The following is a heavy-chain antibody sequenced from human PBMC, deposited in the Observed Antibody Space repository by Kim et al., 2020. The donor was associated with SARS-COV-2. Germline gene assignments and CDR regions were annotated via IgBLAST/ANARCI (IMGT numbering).Heavy chain of an antibody. J-gene: IGHJ3*02. Sequence: TSYAQKFQGRVTMTRDTSTSTVYMELSSLRSEDTAVYYCAREVARGAFDIWGQGTMVTVSS. V-gene: IGHV1-46*01. CDR2: T. CDR3: AREVARGAFDI. D-gene: IGHD5-12*01.